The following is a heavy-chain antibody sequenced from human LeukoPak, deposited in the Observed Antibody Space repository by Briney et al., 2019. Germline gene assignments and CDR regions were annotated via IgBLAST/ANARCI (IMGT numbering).Heavy chain of an antibody. Sequence: GGSLRLSCAASGFTFDDYAMHWVRQAPGKGLEWVSGISDSGTSTYYADSVKGRFTISRDNSKNTLFLQMNSLGAEDTAIYYCAKVSYFGSGSFIFDCWGQGTLVTVSS. CDR2: ISDSGTST. CDR3: AKVSYFGSGSFIFDC. D-gene: IGHD3-10*01. J-gene: IGHJ4*02. V-gene: IGHV3-23*01. CDR1: GFTFDDYA.